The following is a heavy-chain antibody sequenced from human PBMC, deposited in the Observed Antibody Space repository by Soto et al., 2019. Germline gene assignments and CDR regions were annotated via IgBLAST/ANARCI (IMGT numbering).Heavy chain of an antibody. V-gene: IGHV3-30-3*01. J-gene: IGHJ4*02. Sequence: VPSGGSLRLSCVTSGFRFRGYAMHWVRQAPGKGLEWVAVESFDGSQKYYLDSVRGRFSISRDDSLSTLYLQMNNLTPQDTGVYYCARDLGGYVHPWDTFDYWGQGTLVTVSS. D-gene: IGHD5-12*01. CDR3: ARDLGGYVHPWDTFDY. CDR1: GFRFRGYA. CDR2: ESFDGSQK.